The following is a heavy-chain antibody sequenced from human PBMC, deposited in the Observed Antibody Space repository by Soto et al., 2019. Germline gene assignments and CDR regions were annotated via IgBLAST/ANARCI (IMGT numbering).Heavy chain of an antibody. V-gene: IGHV4-30-4*01. D-gene: IGHD2-2*02. CDR2: IYYSGST. J-gene: IGHJ5*02. Sequence: QVQLQESGPGLVKPSQTLSLTCTVSGGSISSGDYYWSWIRQPPGKGLEWIGYIYYSGSTYYNPSLKSRVTISVDTSKNQFSLKLSSVTAADTAVYYCARGAIVVVPAAIPNWLDPWGQGTLVTVSS. CDR3: ARGAIVVVPAAIPNWLDP. CDR1: GGSISSGDYY.